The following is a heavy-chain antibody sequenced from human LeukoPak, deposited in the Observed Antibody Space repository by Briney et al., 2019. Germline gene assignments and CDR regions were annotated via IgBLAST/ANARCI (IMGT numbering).Heavy chain of an antibody. J-gene: IGHJ4*02. CDR1: GGSFSGYY. D-gene: IGHD7-27*01. V-gene: IGHV4-34*01. CDR2: INHSGST. Sequence: SETLSLTCAVYGGSFSGYYWSWIRQPPGKGLEWIGEINHSGSTNYNPSLKSRVTISVDTSKNQFSLKLSSVTAADTAVYYCARRPTGDLSYYFDYWGQGTLVTVSS. CDR3: ARRPTGDLSYYFDY.